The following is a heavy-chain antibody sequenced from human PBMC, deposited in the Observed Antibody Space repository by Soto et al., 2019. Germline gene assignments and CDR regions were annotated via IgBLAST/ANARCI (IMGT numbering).Heavy chain of an antibody. CDR1: GFIFSNYP. J-gene: IGHJ4*02. V-gene: IGHV3-30*02. CDR3: AREDY. Sequence: PGGSLRLSCAASGFIFSNYPMHWVRQAPGKGLEWVTFILPDGSGEQYADSVKGRFTISRDNSKNTLFLQMNSLRVEDTAVYYCAREDYWGQGTLVTVSS. CDR2: ILPDGSGE.